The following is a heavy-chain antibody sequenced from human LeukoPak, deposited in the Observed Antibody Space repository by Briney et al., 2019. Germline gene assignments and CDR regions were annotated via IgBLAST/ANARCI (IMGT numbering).Heavy chain of an antibody. Sequence: PSETLSLTCAVYGRSFSGYYWSWIRQPPGKGLEWIGEVNHSGSTNYNPSLKSRVTISVDTSKNQFSLKLSSVTAADTAVYYCARVGLGRWFDPWGQGTLVTVSS. J-gene: IGHJ5*02. CDR2: VNHSGST. CDR1: GRSFSGYY. V-gene: IGHV4-34*01. CDR3: ARVGLGRWFDP.